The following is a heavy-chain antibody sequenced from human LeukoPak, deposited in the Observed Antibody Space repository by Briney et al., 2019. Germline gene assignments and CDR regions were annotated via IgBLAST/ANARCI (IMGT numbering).Heavy chain of an antibody. V-gene: IGHV4-30-4*08. CDR3: ARGSRWYYYYYGMDV. J-gene: IGHJ6*02. Sequence: PSETLSLTCAVSGGSISSGGYSWSWIRQPPGKGLEWIGYIYYSGSTYYNPSLKSRVTISVDTSKNQFSLKLSSVTAADTAVYYCARGSRWYYYYYGMDVWGQGTTVTVSS. CDR2: IYYSGST. CDR1: GGSISSGGYS. D-gene: IGHD3-10*01.